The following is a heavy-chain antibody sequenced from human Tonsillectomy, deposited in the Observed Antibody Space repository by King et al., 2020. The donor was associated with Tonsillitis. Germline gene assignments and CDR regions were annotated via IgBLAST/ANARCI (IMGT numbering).Heavy chain of an antibody. J-gene: IGHJ3*02. CDR3: ARDADPSTYYYDSSVYSHFAFDI. D-gene: IGHD3-22*01. V-gene: IGHV1-18*04. Sequence: QLVQSGAEVKKPGASVKVSCKAYDYTFTNYGISWVRQAPGQGLEWMGWISAHSGDTNYAQKLQGRVTMTTDTYTSTAYMELRSLRSDDTALYYCARDADPSTYYYDSSVYSHFAFDIWGQGTMVTVSS. CDR2: ISAHSGDT. CDR1: DYTFTNYG.